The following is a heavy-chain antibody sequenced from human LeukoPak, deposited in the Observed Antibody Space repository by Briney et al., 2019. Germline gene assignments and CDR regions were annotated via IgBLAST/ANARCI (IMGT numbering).Heavy chain of an antibody. CDR2: IYYSGST. D-gene: IGHD3-10*01. J-gene: IGHJ4*02. CDR3: ARTLVYGSGSYPDY. CDR1: GGSISSGDYY. Sequence: SQTLSLTCTVSGGSISSGDYYWSWIRQPPGKGLEWIGYIYYSGSTYYNPSLKSRVTISVDTSKNQFSLKLSSVTAADTAVYYCARTLVYGSGSYPDYWGQGTLVTVSS. V-gene: IGHV4-30-4*08.